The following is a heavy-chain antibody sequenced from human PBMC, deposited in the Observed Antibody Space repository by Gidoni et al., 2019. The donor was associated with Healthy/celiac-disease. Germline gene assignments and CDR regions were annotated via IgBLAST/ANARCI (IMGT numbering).Heavy chain of an antibody. CDR1: GGNFSSDA. Sequence: QVQLVQSGAEVKKPGSSVKVSCKATGGNFSSDAISWVRQAPGQGLEWVGGIIPIFGTANYAQKFQGRVTITADESTSTAYMELSSLRSEDTAVYYCARDLGDGYNLYWYFDLWGRGTLVTVSS. CDR3: ARDLGDGYNLYWYFDL. D-gene: IGHD5-12*01. CDR2: IIPIFGTA. J-gene: IGHJ2*01. V-gene: IGHV1-69*01.